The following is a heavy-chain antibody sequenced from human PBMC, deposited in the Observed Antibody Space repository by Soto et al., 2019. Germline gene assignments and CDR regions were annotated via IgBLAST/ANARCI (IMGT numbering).Heavy chain of an antibody. V-gene: IGHV1-18*04. CDR3: AREGQRTYNWNYKKALVAFDI. CDR1: GYTFTSYG. CDR2: ISAYNGNT. J-gene: IGHJ3*02. D-gene: IGHD1-7*01. Sequence: GASVKVSCKASGYTFTSYGISWVRQAPGQGLEWMGWISAYNGNTNYGQKLQGRVTMTTDTSTSTAYMELRSLRSDDTAVYYCAREGQRTYNWNYKKALVAFDIWGQGTMVTVSS.